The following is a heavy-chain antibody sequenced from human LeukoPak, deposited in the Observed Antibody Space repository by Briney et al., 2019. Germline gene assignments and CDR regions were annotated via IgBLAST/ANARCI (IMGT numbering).Heavy chain of an antibody. Sequence: GGSLRLSCAVSGFTLSNYWMSWVRQAPGKGLEWVANIKQDGSETYYVDSVKGRFTISRDNAKSSVYLQMNSLRVEGTAVYFCVSTMTFDYWGQGTLVTVSS. CDR1: GFTLSNYW. V-gene: IGHV3-7*01. D-gene: IGHD3-22*01. J-gene: IGHJ4*02. CDR2: IKQDGSET. CDR3: VSTMTFDY.